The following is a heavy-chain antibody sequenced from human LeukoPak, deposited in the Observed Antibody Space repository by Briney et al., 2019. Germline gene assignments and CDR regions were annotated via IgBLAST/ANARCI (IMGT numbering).Heavy chain of an antibody. J-gene: IGHJ3*02. V-gene: IGHV3-53*01. CDR2: IYSGGST. Sequence: PGGSLRLSCAASGFTVSSNYMSWVRQAPGKGLEWVSVIYSGGSTYYADSVKGRFTISRDNSKNTLYLQMNSLRAEDTDVYYCARETYSTHAFDIWGQGTMVTVSS. D-gene: IGHD1-26*01. CDR3: ARETYSTHAFDI. CDR1: GFTVSSNY.